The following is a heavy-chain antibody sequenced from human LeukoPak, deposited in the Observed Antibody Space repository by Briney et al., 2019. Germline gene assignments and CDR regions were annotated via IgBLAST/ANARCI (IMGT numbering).Heavy chain of an antibody. CDR2: IYYSGST. D-gene: IGHD3-16*01. V-gene: IGHV4-39*01. J-gene: IGHJ5*02. Sequence: PSETLSLTCTVSGGSVSSGSYYWGWIRQPPGKGLEWIGSIYYSGSTYYNPSLKSRVTISVDTSKNQFSLKLSSVTAADTAVYYCASRCRGVFDPWGQGTLVTVSS. CDR3: ASRCRGVFDP. CDR1: GGSVSSGSYY.